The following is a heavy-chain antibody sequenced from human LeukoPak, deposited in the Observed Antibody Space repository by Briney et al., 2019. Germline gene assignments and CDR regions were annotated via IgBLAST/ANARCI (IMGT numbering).Heavy chain of an antibody. V-gene: IGHV3-48*03. J-gene: IGHJ6*02. CDR3: ARDRGLTLFYYGMDV. Sequence: GGSLRLSCAASGFIFSNHEMNWVRQAPGQGLEWGCYISSSGSTIYYADSVKGRFTISRDNAKNSLYLQMNGLRAQDTAVYYCARDRGLTLFYYGMDVWGQGTTVTVSS. D-gene: IGHD2-21*01. CDR1: GFIFSNHE. CDR2: ISSSGSTI.